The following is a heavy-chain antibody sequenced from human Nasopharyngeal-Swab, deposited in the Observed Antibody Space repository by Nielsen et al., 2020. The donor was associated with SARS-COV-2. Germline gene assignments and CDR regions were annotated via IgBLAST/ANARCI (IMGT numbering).Heavy chain of an antibody. V-gene: IGHV3-33*01. J-gene: IGHJ4*02. CDR3: ARDPKVWGETLDY. D-gene: IGHD3-16*01. CDR1: GFTFSSYG. CDR2: IWYDGSNK. Sequence: GESLKISCAASGFTFSSYGMHWVRQAPGKGLEWVAVIWYDGSNKYYADSVKGRFTISRGNSKNTLYLQMNSLRAEDTAVYYCARDPKVWGETLDYWGQGTLVTVSS.